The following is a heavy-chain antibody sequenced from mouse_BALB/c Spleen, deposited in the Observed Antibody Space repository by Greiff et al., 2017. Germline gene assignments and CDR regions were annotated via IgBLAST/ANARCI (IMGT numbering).Heavy chain of an antibody. CDR1: GYTFTSYW. CDR3: TRGGTMITTGDAMDY. V-gene: IGHV1-69*02. CDR2: IYPSDSYT. J-gene: IGHJ4*01. D-gene: IGHD2-4*01. Sequence: VQLQQPGAELVRPGASVKLSCKASGYTFTSYWINWVKQRPGQGLEWIGNIYPSDSYTNYNQKFKDKATLTVDKSSSTAYMQLSSPTSEDSAVYYCTRGGTMITTGDAMDYWGQGTSVTVSS.